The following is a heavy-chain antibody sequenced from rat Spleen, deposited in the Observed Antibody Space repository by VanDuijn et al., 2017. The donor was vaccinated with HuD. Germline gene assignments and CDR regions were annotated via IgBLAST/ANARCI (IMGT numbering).Heavy chain of an antibody. V-gene: IGHV4-2*01. CDR3: VREDLGGNH. J-gene: IGHJ2*01. CDR1: GFNFKDYW. Sequence: EVKLVESGGGLVQPGRSLKLSCAASGFNFKDYWMGWVRQAPGKGLEWIGEINKDSRTIKYTPSLKDKITISRDNAQNTLYLEMSKLGSEDTGTYYCVREDLGGNHWGQGVMVTVSS. D-gene: IGHD1-7*01. CDR2: INKDSRTI.